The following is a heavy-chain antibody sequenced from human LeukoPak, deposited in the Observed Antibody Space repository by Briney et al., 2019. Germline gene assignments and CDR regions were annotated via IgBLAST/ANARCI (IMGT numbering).Heavy chain of an antibody. Sequence: GGSLRLSCAASGFTFSNFYMSWIRQAPGKGLEWVSFISSASTYTNFADSVKGRFTVSRDNAKNSLFLQMNSLRAEDTAVYYCAKDHGSGSQIGWGQGTLVTVSS. V-gene: IGHV3-11*05. CDR3: AKDHGSGSQIG. D-gene: IGHD1-26*01. CDR1: GFTFSNFY. J-gene: IGHJ4*02. CDR2: ISSASTYT.